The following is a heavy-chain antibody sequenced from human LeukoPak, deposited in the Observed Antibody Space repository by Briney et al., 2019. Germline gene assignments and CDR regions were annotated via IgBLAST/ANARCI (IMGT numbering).Heavy chain of an antibody. CDR3: AKGAKGMSSNWYLFDY. V-gene: IGHV3-30*18. Sequence: GGSLRLSCAASGFTFSSYGMHWVRQAPGKGLEWVAVISYDGSNKYYADSVKGRFTISRDNSKNTLYLQMNSLRAEDTAVYYCAKGAKGMSSNWYLFDYWGQGTLVTVSS. CDR1: GFTFSSYG. D-gene: IGHD6-13*01. J-gene: IGHJ4*02. CDR2: ISYDGSNK.